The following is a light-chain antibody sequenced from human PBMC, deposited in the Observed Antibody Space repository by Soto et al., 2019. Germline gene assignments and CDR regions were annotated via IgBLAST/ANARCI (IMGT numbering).Light chain of an antibody. J-gene: IGLJ1*01. CDR3: CSYGGYYNYV. CDR1: STDVGGYNY. CDR2: DVS. Sequence: QSVLTQPRSVSGSPGQSVTISCTGTSTDVGGYNYVSWYQQHPGKAPKVMIYDVSKRPSGVPDRFSGSKSGNTASLTISGLQAEDYADYYCCSYGGYYNYVFGTGTKVTVL. V-gene: IGLV2-11*01.